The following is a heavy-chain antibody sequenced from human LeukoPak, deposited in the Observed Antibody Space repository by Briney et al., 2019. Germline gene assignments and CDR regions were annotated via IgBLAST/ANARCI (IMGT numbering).Heavy chain of an antibody. J-gene: IGHJ3*02. V-gene: IGHV3-21*01. CDR1: GFTFSSYS. Sequence: GGSLRLSCAASGFTFSSYSMNWVRQAPGKGLEWVSSISSTSSYIYYADSVKGRFTISRDNAENSLYLQMSSLRAEDTAVYYCARDYGYAFDTWGQGTMVTVSS. CDR3: ARDYGYAFDT. D-gene: IGHD3-16*01. CDR2: ISSTSSYI.